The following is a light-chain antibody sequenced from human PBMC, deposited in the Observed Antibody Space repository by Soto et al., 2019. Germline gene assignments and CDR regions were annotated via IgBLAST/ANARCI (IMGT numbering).Light chain of an antibody. V-gene: IGKV3-11*01. CDR2: DTS. J-gene: IGKJ2*01. CDR3: QQYHSYPYT. Sequence: EIVLTQSPATLSLSPGERATLSCRASQSVSSSLTWYQQKPGQAPSLLIYDTSNRATGIPARFSGSGSGTDFTLTISSLEPEDFAVYYCQQYHSYPYTFGQGTKLEIK. CDR1: QSVSSS.